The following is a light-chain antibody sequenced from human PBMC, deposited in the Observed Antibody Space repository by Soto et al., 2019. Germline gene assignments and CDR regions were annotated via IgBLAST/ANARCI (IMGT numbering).Light chain of an antibody. Sequence: IKMTLSLSSLSANVGDRVTITCRASQDIRNDLGWYQQKPGKAPKLLIYKASTLKSGVPSRFSGSGSGTEFTLTISSLQPDDFATYYCQHYNSYSEAFGQGTKV. CDR3: QHYNSYSEA. J-gene: IGKJ1*01. CDR2: KAS. CDR1: QDIRND. V-gene: IGKV1-5*03.